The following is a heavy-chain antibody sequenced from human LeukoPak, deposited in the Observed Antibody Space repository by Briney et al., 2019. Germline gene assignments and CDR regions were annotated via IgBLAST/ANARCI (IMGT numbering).Heavy chain of an antibody. J-gene: IGHJ4*02. CDR1: GYTFTGYY. D-gene: IGHD1-26*01. Sequence: ASVKVSCKSSGYTFTGYYMHGVRQAPGQGGEWMGRINPNSGGTNYGQKFQGRGTMTRDTSISTAYMELNRLRSDDTAVYYCARDSMVSGSYRSYWGQGTLVTVSS. V-gene: IGHV1-2*06. CDR2: INPNSGGT. CDR3: ARDSMVSGSYRSY.